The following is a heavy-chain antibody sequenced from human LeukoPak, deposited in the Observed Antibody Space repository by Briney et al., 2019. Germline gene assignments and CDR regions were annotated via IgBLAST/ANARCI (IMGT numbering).Heavy chain of an antibody. J-gene: IGHJ3*02. Sequence: GGSLRLSCAASGFTFSSHSMNWVRQAPGKGLEWVSSISSSSSYIYYADSVKGRFTISRDNAKNSLYLQMNSLRDEDTAVYYCARDTISGSTPYYDFWSGYRPHDAFDIWGQGTMVTVSS. CDR2: ISSSSSYI. CDR3: ARDTISGSTPYYDFWSGYRPHDAFDI. V-gene: IGHV3-21*01. CDR1: GFTFSSHS. D-gene: IGHD3-3*01.